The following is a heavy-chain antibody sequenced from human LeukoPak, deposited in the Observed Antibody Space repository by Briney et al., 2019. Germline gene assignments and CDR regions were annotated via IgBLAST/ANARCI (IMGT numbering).Heavy chain of an antibody. V-gene: IGHV3-7*03. CDR2: IKQDESEK. J-gene: IGHJ4*02. CDR3: ARLVGDVTTWDC. D-gene: IGHD1-26*01. CDR1: GFSFSNYW. Sequence: GGSLRLSCTASGFSFSNYWMSWVRQAPGKGLEWVASIKQDESEKYYVDSAKGRFTTSRDNAKSSLYLQMNALRGEDTAVYYCARLVGDVTTWDCWGQGTLVTVSS.